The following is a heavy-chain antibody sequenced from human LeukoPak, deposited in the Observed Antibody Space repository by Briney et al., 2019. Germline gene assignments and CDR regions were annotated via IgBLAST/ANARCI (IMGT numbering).Heavy chain of an antibody. CDR3: ARDQEGPWFDP. V-gene: IGHV4-4*07. J-gene: IGHJ5*02. CDR1: GGSINGYY. Sequence: SETLSLTCTVSGGSINGYYWSWIRQPAGKGLEWIGRIYTSGSTNYNPSLKSRVTMSVGTSKNQFSLKLSSVTAADTAVYYCARDQEGPWFDPWGQGTLVTVSS. CDR2: IYTSGST.